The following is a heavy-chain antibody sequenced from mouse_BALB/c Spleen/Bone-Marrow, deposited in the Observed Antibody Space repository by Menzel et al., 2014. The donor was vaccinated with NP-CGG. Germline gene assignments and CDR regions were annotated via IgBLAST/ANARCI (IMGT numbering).Heavy chain of an antibody. D-gene: IGHD2-1*01. J-gene: IGHJ4*01. Sequence: VQLQQSGAELAKPGASVKMSCKASGYTFTSYWMHWVKQRPRQGLEWIGYINPSTGYTDYNQKFNDKATLTADKSSSTAYMQLSSLTSNDSAVYYCARGNPLYAMDYWGQGTSVTVSS. CDR1: GYTFTSYW. CDR3: ARGNPLYAMDY. V-gene: IGHV1-7*01. CDR2: INPSTGYT.